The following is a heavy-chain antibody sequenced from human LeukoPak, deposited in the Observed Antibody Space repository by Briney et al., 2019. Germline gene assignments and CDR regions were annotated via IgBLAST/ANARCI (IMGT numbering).Heavy chain of an antibody. V-gene: IGHV3-53*01. CDR3: ARVSGSYHDAFDI. CDR1: GFTVSSNY. Sequence: GGSLRLSCAASGFTVSSNYMSWVRQAPGKGPEWVSVIYSGGSTYYADSVKGRFTISRDNSKNTLYLQMNSLRAEDTAVYYCARVSGSYHDAFDIWGQGTMVTVSS. D-gene: IGHD1-26*01. CDR2: IYSGGST. J-gene: IGHJ3*02.